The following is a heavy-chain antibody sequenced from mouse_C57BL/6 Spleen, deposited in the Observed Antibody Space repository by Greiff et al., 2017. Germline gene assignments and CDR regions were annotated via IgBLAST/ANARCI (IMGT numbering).Heavy chain of an antibody. J-gene: IGHJ2*01. CDR1: GYTFTSYW. CDR3: ARGESFDY. Sequence: VQLQQPGAELVRPGTSVKLSCKASGYTFTSYWMHWVKQRPGQGLEWIGVIDPSDSYTNYTQKFKGKATLTVDTSSSTAYMQLSSLTSEDSAVYYCARGESFDYWGQGTTLTVAS. V-gene: IGHV1-59*01. CDR2: IDPSDSYT.